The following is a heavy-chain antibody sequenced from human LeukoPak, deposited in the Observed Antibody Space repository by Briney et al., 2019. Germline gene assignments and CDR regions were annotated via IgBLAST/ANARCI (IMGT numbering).Heavy chain of an antibody. J-gene: IGHJ4*02. D-gene: IGHD6-13*01. Sequence: SETLSLTCTVSGGSISSYYWSWIRQPPGKGLEWFGYIYYSGSTNYNPSLKSRVTISVDTSKNQFSLKLSSVTAADTAVYYCARGAVAAAGRIDYWGQGTLVTVSS. CDR2: IYYSGST. CDR1: GGSISSYY. V-gene: IGHV4-59*01. CDR3: ARGAVAAAGRIDY.